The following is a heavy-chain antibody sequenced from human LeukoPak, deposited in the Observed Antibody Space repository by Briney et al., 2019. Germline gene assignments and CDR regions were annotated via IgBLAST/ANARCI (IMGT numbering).Heavy chain of an antibody. D-gene: IGHD2-2*01. CDR3: AREGYCSSTSCPRAQDV. Sequence: SETLSLTCTVSGGSISPYYWSWIRQPPGTGLEWIGRIYTSGTTNYNPSLKSRVTMSIDTSKNQFSLKLSSVTAADTAVYYCAREGYCSSTSCPRAQDVWGKGTTVTVSS. CDR1: GGSISPYY. V-gene: IGHV4-4*07. CDR2: IYTSGTT. J-gene: IGHJ6*04.